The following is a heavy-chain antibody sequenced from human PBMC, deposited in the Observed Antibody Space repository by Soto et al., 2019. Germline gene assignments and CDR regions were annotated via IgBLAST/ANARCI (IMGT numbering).Heavy chain of an antibody. CDR1: GDSVSSPYY. J-gene: IGHJ4*02. CDR3: ARSAGWYAVHS. D-gene: IGHD6-19*01. CDR2: VFHTGTN. Sequence: QVQLQESGPGLVKPSGTLSLTCAVSGDSVSSPYYWCWVRQPPGKGLEWIGEVFHTGTNSYNPSLRSRVTISMDKSNNQFSLDLSSVTAADTAVYYCARSAGWYAVHSWGPGTPVIVSS. V-gene: IGHV4-4*02.